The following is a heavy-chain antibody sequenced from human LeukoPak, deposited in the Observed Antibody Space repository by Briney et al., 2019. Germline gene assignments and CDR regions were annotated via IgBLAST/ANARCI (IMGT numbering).Heavy chain of an antibody. Sequence: GGSLRLSCAASGFTFSSYGMHRVRQAPGKGLEWVAVIWYDGSNKYYVDSVKGRFTISRDNSKNTLYLQMNSLRAEDTAVYYCARDQNEGYGDYFYYFDYWGQGTLVTVSS. D-gene: IGHD4-17*01. J-gene: IGHJ4*02. CDR3: ARDQNEGYGDYFYYFDY. CDR2: IWYDGSNK. CDR1: GFTFSSYG. V-gene: IGHV3-33*01.